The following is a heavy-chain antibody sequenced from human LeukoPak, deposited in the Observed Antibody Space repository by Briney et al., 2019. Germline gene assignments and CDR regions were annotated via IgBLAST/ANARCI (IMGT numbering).Heavy chain of an antibody. D-gene: IGHD6-6*01. CDR2: IYTSGST. Sequence: SETLSLTCSVSGGSVTSYYWSWIRQPAGKGLEWIGRIYTSGSTNYNPSLKSRVTMSVDTSKNQFSLKLSSVTAADTAVYYCARATGSSSSGGWFDPWGQGTLVTVSS. J-gene: IGHJ5*02. CDR1: GGSVTSYY. V-gene: IGHV4-4*07. CDR3: ARATGSSSSGGWFDP.